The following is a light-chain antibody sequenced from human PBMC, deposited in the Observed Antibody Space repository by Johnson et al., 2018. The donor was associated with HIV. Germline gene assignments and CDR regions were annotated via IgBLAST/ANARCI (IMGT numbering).Light chain of an antibody. Sequence: QSLLTQPPSVSAAPGQKVTISCSGSSSNIGNNYVSWYQQFPGTAPKLLIYDNNKRPSGIPDRFSGSKSGTSATLDITGLQTGDEADYYCATWDNSRSAGRNVFGTGTKVTVL. V-gene: IGLV1-51*01. CDR1: SSNIGNNY. J-gene: IGLJ1*01. CDR2: DNN. CDR3: ATWDNSRSAGRNV.